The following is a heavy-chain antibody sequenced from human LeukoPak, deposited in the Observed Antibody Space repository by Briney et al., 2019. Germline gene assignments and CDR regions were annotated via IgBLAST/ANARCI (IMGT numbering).Heavy chain of an antibody. CDR2: IRSSSSTI. D-gene: IGHD3-3*01. CDR3: ARMEWLSPHYFDY. V-gene: IGHV3-48*01. Sequence: GGSLRLSCAASGFTFSSYWMSWVRQAPGKGLEWVSYIRSSSSTIHYADSVKGRFTISRDNAKNSLYLQMNSLRVEDTAVYYCARMEWLSPHYFDYWGQGTLVTVSS. J-gene: IGHJ4*02. CDR1: GFTFSSYW.